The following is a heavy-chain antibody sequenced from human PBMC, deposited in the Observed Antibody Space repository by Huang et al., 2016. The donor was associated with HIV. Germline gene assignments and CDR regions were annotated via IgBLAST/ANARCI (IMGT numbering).Heavy chain of an antibody. CDR1: DYTFTSYG. V-gene: IGHV1-18*04. Sequence: QVQLVQSGGEVKKPGASVKVSCKASDYTFTSYGISWVRQAPGQGVEWIGGMSTNNGDTNYAQKFQGRVTMTTDTSTSTAYMERRSLGSDDTAVYYCGGSSGYWSFDYWGQGTLVTVSS. D-gene: IGHD3-22*01. CDR3: GGSSGYWSFDY. J-gene: IGHJ4*02. CDR2: MSTNNGDT.